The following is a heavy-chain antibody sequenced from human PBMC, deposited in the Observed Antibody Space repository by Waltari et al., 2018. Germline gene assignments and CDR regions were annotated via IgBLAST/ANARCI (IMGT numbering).Heavy chain of an antibody. CDR3: VRDQWFAFDI. V-gene: IGHV3-7*01. CDR1: GFTLSNYW. J-gene: IGHJ3*02. D-gene: IGHD3-22*01. Sequence: EVQLVESGGGLVQPGGSLRLSCAASGFTLSNYWMSWVRQAPGKGPEWVANIMTDGREEYYVDSVRGRFTISRDNAKNSLYLQTNSLRPEDTAVYYCVRDQWFAFDIWGQGTMVTVSS. CDR2: IMTDGREE.